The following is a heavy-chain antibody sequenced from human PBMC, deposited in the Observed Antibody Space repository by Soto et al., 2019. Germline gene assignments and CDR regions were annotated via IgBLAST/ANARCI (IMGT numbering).Heavy chain of an antibody. V-gene: IGHV4-30-4*01. J-gene: IGHJ4*02. Sequence: SETLCLTYTVSGGSIRSGDYYWSWIRQPPGKGLEWIGYIYYSGSTYYNPSLKSRVTISVDTSKNQFSLKLSSVTAADTAVYYCARSIAAAVDFDYWGQGTLVTVSS. CDR2: IYYSGST. CDR3: ARSIAAAVDFDY. CDR1: GGSIRSGDYY. D-gene: IGHD6-13*01.